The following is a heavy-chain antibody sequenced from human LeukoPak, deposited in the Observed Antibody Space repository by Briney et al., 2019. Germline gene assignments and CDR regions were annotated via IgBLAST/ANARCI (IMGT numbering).Heavy chain of an antibody. CDR2: ITTSGDST. CDR3: AKEAAGGHWYFDL. Sequence: GGSLRLSCAASGLTFSSYAMSWVRQAPGKGLEWVSLITTSGDSTHYADSVKGRFTISRDNSKNTLYLQINSLRAEDTAVYYCAKEAAGGHWYFDLWGRGTLVSVSS. J-gene: IGHJ2*01. CDR1: GLTFSSYA. V-gene: IGHV3-23*01.